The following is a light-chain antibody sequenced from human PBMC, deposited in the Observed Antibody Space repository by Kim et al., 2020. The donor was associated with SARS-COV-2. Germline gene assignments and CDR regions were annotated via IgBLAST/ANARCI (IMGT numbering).Light chain of an antibody. J-gene: IGKJ2*01. Sequence: SPGQRANLACRTSQSVSSNYLAWYQKTPGQAPRLLIYGASSRATGIPDRFSGSRSGTDFTLTISRLEPEDSAVYYCQQYDNSRRYTFGQGTKLEI. CDR2: GAS. CDR1: QSVSSNY. CDR3: QQYDNSRRYT. V-gene: IGKV3-20*01.